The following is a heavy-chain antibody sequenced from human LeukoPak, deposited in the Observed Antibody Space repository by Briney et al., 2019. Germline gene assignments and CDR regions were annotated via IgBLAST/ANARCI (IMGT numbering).Heavy chain of an antibody. V-gene: IGHV1-2*02. J-gene: IGHJ4*02. CDR1: GYTFIDYY. CDR3: ARSIAARGFDY. D-gene: IGHD6-6*01. Sequence: ASVKVSCKASGYTFIDYYIHWVRQGPGQGLERMGWINPKSGDTNYAQKFQDRVTMTRDTSTSTGYMELRSLRSEDTAVYYCARSIAARGFDYWGQGTLVTVSS. CDR2: INPKSGDT.